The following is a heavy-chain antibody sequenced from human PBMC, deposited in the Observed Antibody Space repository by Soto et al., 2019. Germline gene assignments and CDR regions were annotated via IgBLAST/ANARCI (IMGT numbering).Heavy chain of an antibody. CDR1: GYTFGSYY. J-gene: IGHJ6*02. CDR3: ARNLEQQLPKRDYCYGMDV. D-gene: IGHD6-13*01. V-gene: IGHV1-46*03. Sequence: ASVKVSCKASGYTFGSYYMNWVRQAPGQGLEWLGIINPSGGSTNYAQKFQGRVTMTRDTSTSTVYMELSSLRSEDTAVYYCARNLEQQLPKRDYCYGMDVWGQRTTVTVSS. CDR2: INPSGGST.